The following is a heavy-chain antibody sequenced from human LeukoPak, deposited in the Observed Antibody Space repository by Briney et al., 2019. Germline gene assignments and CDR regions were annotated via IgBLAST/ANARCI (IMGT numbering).Heavy chain of an antibody. CDR1: GFTFSSYW. V-gene: IGHV3-74*01. Sequence: PGGSLRLSCAAAGFTFSSYWMHWVRQAPGKGLVWVSRINTDGSSTSYADSVKGRFTISRDNAKNTLYLQMNSLRAEDTAVYYCARDLPQWRTEKDYWGQGTLVTVSS. J-gene: IGHJ4*02. CDR2: INTDGSST. CDR3: ARDLPQWRTEKDY. D-gene: IGHD6-19*01.